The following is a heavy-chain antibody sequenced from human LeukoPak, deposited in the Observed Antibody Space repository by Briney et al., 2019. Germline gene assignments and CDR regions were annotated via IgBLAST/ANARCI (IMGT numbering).Heavy chain of an antibody. Sequence: PGGSLRLSCAASGFTFSSYSMNWVRQAPGKGLEWVSSISSSSYIYYADSVKGRFTISRDNAKNSLYLQINSLRAEDTAVYYCAREGGDSYGPNPLDYWGQGTLVTVSS. CDR2: ISSSSYI. D-gene: IGHD5-18*01. CDR1: GFTFSSYS. CDR3: AREGGDSYGPNPLDY. V-gene: IGHV3-21*01. J-gene: IGHJ4*02.